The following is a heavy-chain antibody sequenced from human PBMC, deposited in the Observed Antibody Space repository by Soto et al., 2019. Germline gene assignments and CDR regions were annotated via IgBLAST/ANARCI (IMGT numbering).Heavy chain of an antibody. CDR2: VYHSGTT. D-gene: IGHD2-21*01. Sequence: QVQLQESGPGLVKPSGTLSLTCAVSGGSISDNWWSWVRQPPGKGLEWIGEVYHSGTTYYNPSLKSRVTISLDKSASQISLTLNSVTAADTAVYYCARHVAVARTGGVDCWGPGTLVTVSS. J-gene: IGHJ4*02. V-gene: IGHV4-4*02. CDR1: GGSISDNW. CDR3: ARHVAVARTGGVDC.